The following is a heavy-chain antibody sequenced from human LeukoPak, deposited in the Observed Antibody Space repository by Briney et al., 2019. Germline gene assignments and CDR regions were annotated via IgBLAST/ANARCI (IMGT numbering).Heavy chain of an antibody. CDR2: ITYDGSSV. V-gene: IGHV3-30-3*01. CDR3: AREKRSGYYPGY. Sequence: PGRSLRLSCAASGFTFSSYAMHWVRQAPGKGPEWVAAITYDGSSVHYADSVEGRFTISRDNSKNTLYLEMNSLRPEDTAIYYCAREKRSGYYPGYWGQGTLVTVSS. D-gene: IGHD3-3*01. CDR1: GFTFSSYA. J-gene: IGHJ1*01.